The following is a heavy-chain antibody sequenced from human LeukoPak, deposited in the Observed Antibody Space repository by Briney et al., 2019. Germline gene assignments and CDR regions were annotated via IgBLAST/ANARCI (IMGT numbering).Heavy chain of an antibody. CDR2: IYTSGNT. CDR1: GGSISSFY. D-gene: IGHD2-8*01. J-gene: IGHJ6*03. V-gene: IGHV4-4*07. CDR3: ARALDYCTNGVCYTGYYYYMDV. Sequence: PSETLSLTCTVSGGSISSFYWSWIRQPAGKGLEWIGLIYTSGNTNHNPSLKSRVTMSVDTSKNQFSLRLSPVTAADTAVYYCARALDYCTNGVCYTGYYYYMDVWGKGTTVTVSS.